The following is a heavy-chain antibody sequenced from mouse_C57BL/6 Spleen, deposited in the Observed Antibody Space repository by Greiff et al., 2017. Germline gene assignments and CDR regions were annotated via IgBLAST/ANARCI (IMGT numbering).Heavy chain of an antibody. CDR3: ARPGSSYPYWYFDV. V-gene: IGHV5-9*01. CDR1: GFTFSSYT. J-gene: IGHJ1*03. D-gene: IGHD1-1*01. CDR2: ISGGGGNT. Sequence: EVQGVESGGGLVKPGGSLKLSCAASGFTFSSYTMSWVRQTPEKRLEWVATISGGGGNTYYPDSVKGRFTISRDNAKNTLYLQMSSLRSEDTALYYCARPGSSYPYWYFDVWGTGTTVTVSS.